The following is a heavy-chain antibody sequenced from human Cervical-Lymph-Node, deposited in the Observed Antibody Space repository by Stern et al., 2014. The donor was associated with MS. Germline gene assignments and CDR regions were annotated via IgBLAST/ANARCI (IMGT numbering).Heavy chain of an antibody. CDR3: ARDLGVGPSVS. Sequence: VQLEESGAEVKKPGSSVKVSCKASGGTFSTSGISWVRQAPGQGLKWMGGIIPVLGTTNYARKFQGRLTITADTSTSTVHMALSSLTSEDTAVYYCARDLGVGPSVSWGEGTVVTVSS. D-gene: IGHD1-26*01. J-gene: IGHJ5*02. CDR2: IIPVLGTT. V-gene: IGHV1-69*06. CDR1: GGTFSTSG.